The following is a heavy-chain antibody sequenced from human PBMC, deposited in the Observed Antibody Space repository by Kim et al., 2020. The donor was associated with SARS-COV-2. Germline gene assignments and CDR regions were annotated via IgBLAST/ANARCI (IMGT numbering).Heavy chain of an antibody. J-gene: IGHJ6*02. CDR1: GFTFDDYA. V-gene: IGHV3-43*02. CDR3: AKDISGYSGYDYGLGYYYYGMDV. Sequence: GGSLRLSCAASGFTFDDYAMHWVRQAPGKGLEWVSLISGDGGSTYYADSVKGRFTISRDNSKNSLYLQMNSLRTEDTALYYCAKDISGYSGYDYGLGYYYYGMDVWGQGTTVTVSS. CDR2: ISGDGGST. D-gene: IGHD5-12*01.